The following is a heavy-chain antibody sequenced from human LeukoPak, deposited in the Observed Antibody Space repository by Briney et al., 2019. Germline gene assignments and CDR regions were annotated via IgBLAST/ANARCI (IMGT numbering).Heavy chain of an antibody. Sequence: RGESLKIYCKGSGYSFTNYWIDWVLQMPGKGLEWMGSIYPGDSDTRYSPSFQGQVTISADKSISTAYLQWSNLKASDTAIYYCARALVGSNDAFDIWGQGTMVTVSS. D-gene: IGHD1-26*01. CDR1: GYSFTNYW. J-gene: IGHJ3*02. CDR3: ARALVGSNDAFDI. CDR2: IYPGDSDT. V-gene: IGHV5-51*01.